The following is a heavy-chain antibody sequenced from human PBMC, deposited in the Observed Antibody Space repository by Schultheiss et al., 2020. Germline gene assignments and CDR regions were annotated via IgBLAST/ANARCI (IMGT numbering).Heavy chain of an antibody. D-gene: IGHD6-19*01. CDR1: GGSISSSSYY. CDR2: IYYSGST. Sequence: SQPLSLTCTVSGGSISSSSYYWGWIRQPPGKGLEWIGSIYYSGSTYYNPSLKSRVTISVDTSKNQFSLKLSSVTAADTAVYYCARAGWAVAGQADAFDIWGQGTMVTVAS. J-gene: IGHJ3*02. CDR3: ARAGWAVAGQADAFDI. V-gene: IGHV4-39*07.